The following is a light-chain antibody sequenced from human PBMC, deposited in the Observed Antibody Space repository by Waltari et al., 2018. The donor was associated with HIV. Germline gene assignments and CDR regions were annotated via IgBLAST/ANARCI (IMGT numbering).Light chain of an antibody. J-gene: IGKJ1*01. V-gene: IGKV1-5*03. Sequence: DIQMTQSPSTLSASVGARVTFTCRASQSISSWLAWYQQKPGKAPKLLIYKASSLESGVPSRFSGSGSGTEFTLTISSLQPDDFATYYGQQYNSYSPWTFGQGTKVEIK. CDR2: KAS. CDR1: QSISSW. CDR3: QQYNSYSPWT.